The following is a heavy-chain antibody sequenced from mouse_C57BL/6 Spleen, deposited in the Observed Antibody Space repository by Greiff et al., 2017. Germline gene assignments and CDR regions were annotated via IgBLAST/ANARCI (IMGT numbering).Heavy chain of an antibody. J-gene: IGHJ3*01. CDR1: GFSLTSYA. CDR2: IWTGGGT. Sequence: QVQLQQSGPGLVAPSQSLSITCTVSGFSLTSYAISWVRQPPGKGLEWLGVIWTGGGTNYNSALKSRLSISKDNSKSQVFLKMNSLQTDDTARYYCAREGEIYYGNYVFAYWGQGTLVTVSA. D-gene: IGHD2-1*01. CDR3: AREGEIYYGNYVFAY. V-gene: IGHV2-9-1*01.